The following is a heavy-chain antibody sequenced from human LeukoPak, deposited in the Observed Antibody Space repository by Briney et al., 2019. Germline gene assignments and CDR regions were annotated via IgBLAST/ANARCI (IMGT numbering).Heavy chain of an antibody. CDR3: ARETTANAFDI. D-gene: IGHD4-11*01. J-gene: IGHJ3*02. Sequence: SQTLSPTCTVSGGSISSGGYYWSWIRQHPGKGLEWIGYIYYSGSTYYNPSLKSRVTISVDTSKNQFSLKLSSVTAADTAVYYCARETTANAFDIWGQGTMVTVSS. CDR2: IYYSGST. CDR1: GGSISSGGYY. V-gene: IGHV4-31*03.